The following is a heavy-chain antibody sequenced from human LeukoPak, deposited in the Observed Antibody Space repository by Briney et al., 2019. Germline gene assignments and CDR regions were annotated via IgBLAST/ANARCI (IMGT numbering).Heavy chain of an antibody. CDR3: AREGHYSTVTIYYYYYDYMDV. CDR1: GFTFSSYA. Sequence: GRSLRLSCAASGFTFSSYAMHWVRQAPGKGLEWVAVISYDGSSKYYADSVKGRFTISRDNSKNTLYLQMNSLRAEDTAVYYCAREGHYSTVTIYYYYYDYMDVWGKGTTVTVSS. CDR2: ISYDGSSK. V-gene: IGHV3-30*04. J-gene: IGHJ6*03. D-gene: IGHD4-17*01.